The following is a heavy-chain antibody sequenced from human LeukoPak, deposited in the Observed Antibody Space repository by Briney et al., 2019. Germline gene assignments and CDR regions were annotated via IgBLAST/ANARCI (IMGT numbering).Heavy chain of an antibody. D-gene: IGHD3-22*01. CDR3: ARAYYDSSGYSFEPGDYYYYMDV. CDR1: GGSISSGSYY. V-gene: IGHV4-61*02. CDR2: IYTSGST. J-gene: IGHJ6*03. Sequence: PSETLSLTCTVSGGSISSGSYYWSWIRQPAGKGLEWIGRIYTSGSTNYNPSLKSRVTISVDTSKNQFSQKLSSVTAADTAVYYCARAYYDSSGYSFEPGDYYYYMDVWGKGTTVTVSS.